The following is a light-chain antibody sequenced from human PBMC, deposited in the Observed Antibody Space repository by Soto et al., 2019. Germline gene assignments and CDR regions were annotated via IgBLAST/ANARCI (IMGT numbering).Light chain of an antibody. V-gene: IGKV3-20*01. CDR3: QQYGSSIT. Sequence: EIVMTQSPATLSVSPGERATLSCRASQSISSNLAWYQQKPGQAPRLLIYCASSRATGIPDRFSGSGSGTDFTLTINRLEPEDFAVYYCQQYGSSITFGQGTRLEIK. CDR1: QSISSN. J-gene: IGKJ5*01. CDR2: CAS.